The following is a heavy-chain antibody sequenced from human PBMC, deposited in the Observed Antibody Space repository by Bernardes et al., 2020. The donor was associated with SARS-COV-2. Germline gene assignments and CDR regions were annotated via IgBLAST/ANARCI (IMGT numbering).Heavy chain of an antibody. D-gene: IGHD2-2*01. J-gene: IGHJ4*02. CDR3: VRDQRYYCSSTTCYVFDY. V-gene: IGHV3-23*01. CDR1: GFTFNNYA. Sequence: GGSLRLSCAASGFTFNNYAMSWVRQAPGKGLEWVSAISGSGGSTNYADSVKGRFTISRDNSKNTLYLQMNSLRAEDTAVYYCVRDQRYYCSSTTCYVFDYWGQGTLVTVSS. CDR2: ISGSGGST.